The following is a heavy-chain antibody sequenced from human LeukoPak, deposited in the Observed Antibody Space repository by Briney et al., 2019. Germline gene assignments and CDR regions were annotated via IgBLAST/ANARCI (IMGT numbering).Heavy chain of an antibody. CDR2: IKSKTDGGTT. Sequence: GGSLRLSCAASGFTFSNAWMSWVRQAPGKGLEWAGRIKSKTDGGTTDYAAPVKGRFTISRDDSKNTLYLQMNSLKTEDTAVYYCTTAWGYGDYVPPLHQYYYYYYGMDVWGQGTTVTVSS. V-gene: IGHV3-15*01. J-gene: IGHJ6*02. CDR1: GFTFSNAW. CDR3: TTAWGYGDYVPPLHQYYYYYYGMDV. D-gene: IGHD4-17*01.